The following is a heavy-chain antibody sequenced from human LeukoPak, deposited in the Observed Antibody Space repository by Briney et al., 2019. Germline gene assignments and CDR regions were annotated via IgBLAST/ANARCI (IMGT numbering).Heavy chain of an antibody. Sequence: GGSLRLSCAASGFTFSDYHMSWIRQAPGKGLEWVSSISGRDNTIFYADSVKGRFTISRDNALYLQMNSLRAEDTAVYYCAKDRGNYEGLYDYWGQGTLVTVSS. V-gene: IGHV3-11*01. J-gene: IGHJ4*02. CDR3: AKDRGNYEGLYDY. CDR1: GFTFSDYH. CDR2: ISGRDNTI. D-gene: IGHD1-7*01.